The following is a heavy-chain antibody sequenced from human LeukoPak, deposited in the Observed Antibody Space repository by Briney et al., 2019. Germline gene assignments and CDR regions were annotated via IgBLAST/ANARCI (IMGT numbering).Heavy chain of an antibody. Sequence: KPGESLKISCKGSGYSFTSYWIGWVRQMPGKGLEWMGIIYPGDSDTRYSPSFQGQVTISADKSISTAYLQWSSLKASDTAMYYCARQLAVAGRGERFDPWGQGTLVTVSS. D-gene: IGHD6-19*01. V-gene: IGHV5-51*01. J-gene: IGHJ5*02. CDR2: IYPGDSDT. CDR3: ARQLAVAGRGERFDP. CDR1: GYSFTSYW.